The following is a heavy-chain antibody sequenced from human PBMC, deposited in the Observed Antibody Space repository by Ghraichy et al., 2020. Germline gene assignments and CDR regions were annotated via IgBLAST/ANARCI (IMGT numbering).Heavy chain of an antibody. Sequence: ASVKVSCKASGYSLTGYYLHWVRQAPGQGLEWMGWINPNNGDTNNAQKFQGRVTMTRDTSISTAYMELSRLTSDDTAVYYCARFHSSAYQTDYNYGMDVWGQGTTVTVSS. D-gene: IGHD3-22*01. J-gene: IGHJ6*02. V-gene: IGHV1-2*02. CDR2: INPNNGDT. CDR3: ARFHSSAYQTDYNYGMDV. CDR1: GYSLTGYY.